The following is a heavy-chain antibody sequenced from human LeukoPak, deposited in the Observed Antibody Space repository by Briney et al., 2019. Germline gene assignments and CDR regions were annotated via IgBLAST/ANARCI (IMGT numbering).Heavy chain of an antibody. CDR2: IGGGGGST. CDR1: GFTFSSYA. V-gene: IGHV3-23*01. Sequence: PGGSLRLSCAASGFTFSSYAMSWVRQAPGKGLEWVSAIGGGGGSTYFADSVKGRFTISRDNSKNTLYLQMNSLRAEDTAIYYCAKGISISWYSASDYWGQGTLVTVSS. CDR3: AKGISISWYSASDY. J-gene: IGHJ4*02. D-gene: IGHD6-13*01.